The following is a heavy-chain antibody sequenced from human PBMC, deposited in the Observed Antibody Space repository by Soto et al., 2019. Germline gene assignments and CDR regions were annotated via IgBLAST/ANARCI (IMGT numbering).Heavy chain of an antibody. D-gene: IGHD7-27*01. Sequence: ASVKVSCKVSGYTLTELSMHWVRQAPGKGLEWMGGFDPEDGETIYAQKFQGRVTMTEDTSTDTAYMELSSLRTEDTAVYYCARNRRLTGDFDYWGLGTLVTVSS. V-gene: IGHV1-24*01. J-gene: IGHJ4*02. CDR2: FDPEDGET. CDR1: GYTLTELS. CDR3: ARNRRLTGDFDY.